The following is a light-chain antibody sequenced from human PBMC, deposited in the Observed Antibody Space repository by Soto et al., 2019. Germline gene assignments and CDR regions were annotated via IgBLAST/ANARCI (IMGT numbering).Light chain of an antibody. Sequence: DIQMTQSLSSLSASVGDRVTITCRASQSISSYLNWYQQKPGKAPKVLIYDASSLQSGVPSRFSGSGTGTDFTLTISSLQPEDFATYYCQQSYSMAWTFGQGTKVEIK. CDR3: QQSYSMAWT. CDR2: DAS. CDR1: QSISSY. V-gene: IGKV1-39*01. J-gene: IGKJ1*01.